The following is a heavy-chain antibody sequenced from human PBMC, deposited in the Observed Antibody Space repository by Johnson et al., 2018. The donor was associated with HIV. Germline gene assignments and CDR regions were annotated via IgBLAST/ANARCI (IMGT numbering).Heavy chain of an antibody. D-gene: IGHD3-22*01. CDR1: GFAFSSYA. CDR2: ISGSGSTI. Sequence: EVQLVESGGGLVQPGGSLRLSCAASGFAFSSYAMTWVRQAPGKGLEWVSAISGSGSTIYYADSVKGRFTISRDTAIYYCTTITRSYYYDSSGHLYDAFDIWGQGTMVTVAS. J-gene: IGHJ3*02. CDR3: AFDI. V-gene: IGHV3-23*04.